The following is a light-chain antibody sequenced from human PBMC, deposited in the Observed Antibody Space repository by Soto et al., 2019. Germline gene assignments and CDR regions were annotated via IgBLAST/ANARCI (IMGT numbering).Light chain of an antibody. J-gene: IGLJ7*01. CDR2: LNSDGSH. V-gene: IGLV4-69*01. Sequence: QLVLTQSPSASASLGASVKLTCTLSSGHSNYAIAWHQQQPEKGLRFLMKLNSDGSHSKGDGIPDRFSGSSSGAERYLTISTLQSEDEADYYCQTWVTGIHIFGGGTQLTVL. CDR1: SGHSNYA. CDR3: QTWVTGIHI.